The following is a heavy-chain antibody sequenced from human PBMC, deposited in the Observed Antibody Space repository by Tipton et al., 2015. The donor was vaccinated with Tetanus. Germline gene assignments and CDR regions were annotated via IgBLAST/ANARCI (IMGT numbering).Heavy chain of an antibody. CDR3: ARHMAEHDTRYFDL. V-gene: IGHV4-59*01. J-gene: IGHJ3*01. CDR2: IYNIART. D-gene: IGHD3-16*02. Sequence: TLSLTCTVSGGSFSSYFWTWIRQPPGKGLEWIGNIYNIARTNYNPSLRSRVTMSVDTSKNQFYLQLSSVTAADTAVYFCARHMAEHDTRYFDLWGQGTKVTVSS. CDR1: GGSFSSYF.